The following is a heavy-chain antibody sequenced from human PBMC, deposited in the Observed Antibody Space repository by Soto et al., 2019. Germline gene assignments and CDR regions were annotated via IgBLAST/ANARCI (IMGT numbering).Heavy chain of an antibody. CDR2: ISGSGDST. CDR1: GFTFTTYA. J-gene: IGHJ4*02. D-gene: IGHD6-19*01. V-gene: IGHV3-23*01. CDR3: AKRQWPIGAGEGSFDY. Sequence: GGSLRLSCAASGFTFTTYAMTWVRQAPGKGLEWVSTISGSGDSTHYADSVKGRFTIARDNSMNAVYLQMSSLRAEDTALYYCAKRQWPIGAGEGSFDYWGQGTLVTVSS.